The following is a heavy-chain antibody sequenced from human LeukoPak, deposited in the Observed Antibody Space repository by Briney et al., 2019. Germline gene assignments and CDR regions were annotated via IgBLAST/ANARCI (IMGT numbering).Heavy chain of an antibody. Sequence: PSETLSLTCTVSGGSISSYYWSWIRQPAGKGLEWIGRIYTSGSTNYNPSLKSRVTMSVDTSKNQFSLKLSSVTAADTAVYYCARVGSSSWIYYFDYWGQGTLVTVSS. CDR1: GGSISSYY. D-gene: IGHD6-13*01. CDR3: ARVGSSSWIYYFDY. J-gene: IGHJ4*02. V-gene: IGHV4-4*07. CDR2: IYTSGST.